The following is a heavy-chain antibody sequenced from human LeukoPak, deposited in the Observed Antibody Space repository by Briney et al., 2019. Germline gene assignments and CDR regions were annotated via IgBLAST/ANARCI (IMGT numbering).Heavy chain of an antibody. CDR3: ARATNWGYYFDY. CDR2: IIPIFGTT. D-gene: IGHD7-27*01. Sequence: SVKVSCKVSGGTFSNYAISWVRQAPGQGLEWMGRIIPIFGTTNFAQRFQGRVTITADKSTTTAYMELSSLRSDDTAIYYCARATNWGYYFDYWGQGTLVTVSS. J-gene: IGHJ4*02. V-gene: IGHV1-69*06. CDR1: GGTFSNYA.